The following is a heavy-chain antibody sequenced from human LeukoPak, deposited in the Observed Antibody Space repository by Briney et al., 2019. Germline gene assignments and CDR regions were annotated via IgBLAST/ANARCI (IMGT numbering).Heavy chain of an antibody. CDR2: ISYDGSNK. Sequence: GGSLRLSCAASGFTFSSYAMHWVRQAPGKGLEWVAVISYDGSNKYYADSVKGRFTISRDNSKNTLYLQMNSLRAEDTAVYYCARVSLSGYSSSWYSSFDYWGLGTLVTVSS. CDR1: GFTFSSYA. D-gene: IGHD6-13*01. V-gene: IGHV3-30*04. J-gene: IGHJ4*02. CDR3: ARVSLSGYSSSWYSSFDY.